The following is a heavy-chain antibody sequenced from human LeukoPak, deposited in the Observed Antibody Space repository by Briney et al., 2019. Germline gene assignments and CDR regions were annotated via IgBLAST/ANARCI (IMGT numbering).Heavy chain of an antibody. D-gene: IGHD2-2*01. CDR3: TIVVVPAADPNGMDV. CDR1: GFTFGDYA. J-gene: IGHJ6*02. V-gene: IGHV3-49*03. Sequence: GGSLRLSCTASGFTFGDYAMSWFRQAPGKGLEWVGFIRSKAYGGKTEYAASVKGRFTISRDDSKSIAYLQMNSLKTEDTAVYYCTIVVVPAADPNGMDVWGQGTTVTVSS. CDR2: IRSKAYGGKT.